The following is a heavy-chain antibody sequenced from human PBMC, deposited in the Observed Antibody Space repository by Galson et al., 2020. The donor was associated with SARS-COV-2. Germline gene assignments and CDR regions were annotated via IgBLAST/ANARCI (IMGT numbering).Heavy chain of an antibody. V-gene: IGHV3-33*01. Sequence: GGSLRLSCAASGFTFSSYGMHWVRQAPGKGLEWVAVIWYDGSNKYYADSVKGRFTISRDNSKNTLYLQMNSLRAEDTAVYYCARDLGIAAAETEYMDVWGKGTTVTVSS. CDR3: ARDLGIAAAETEYMDV. CDR2: IWYDGSNK. D-gene: IGHD6-13*01. J-gene: IGHJ6*03. CDR1: GFTFSSYG.